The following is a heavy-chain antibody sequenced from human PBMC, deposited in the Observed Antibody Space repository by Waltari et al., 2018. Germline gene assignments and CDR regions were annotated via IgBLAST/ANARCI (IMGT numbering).Heavy chain of an antibody. J-gene: IGHJ4*02. D-gene: IGHD1-26*01. CDR1: GSSFTAYY. CDR3: ARGSGSQAGL. Sequence: QLQMVQSGAEMKKPGASVMVSCKAYGSSFTAYYVHWVRQAPGEGLEGMGRVDPKGGATNYAQKFQGRVSMTADTSISTVYMELTRLTSDDTAVYFCARGSGSQAGLWGQGTLVTVSS. CDR2: VDPKGGAT. V-gene: IGHV1-2*06.